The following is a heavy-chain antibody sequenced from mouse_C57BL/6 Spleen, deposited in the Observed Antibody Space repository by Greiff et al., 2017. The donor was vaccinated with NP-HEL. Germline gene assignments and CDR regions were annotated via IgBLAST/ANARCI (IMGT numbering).Heavy chain of an antibody. J-gene: IGHJ4*01. V-gene: IGHV1-54*01. Sequence: QVQLQQSGAELVRPGTSVKVSCKASGYAFTNYLIEWVKQRPGQGLEWIGVINPGSGGTNYNEKFKGKATLTADISSSTAYMQLSSLTSEDSAVYFCARDYDGYAMDYWGQGTSVTVSS. CDR3: ARDYDGYAMDY. CDR1: GYAFTNYL. D-gene: IGHD1-1*01. CDR2: INPGSGGT.